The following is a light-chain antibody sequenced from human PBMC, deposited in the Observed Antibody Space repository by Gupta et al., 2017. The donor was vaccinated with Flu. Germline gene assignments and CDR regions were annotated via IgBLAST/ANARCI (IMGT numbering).Light chain of an antibody. CDR1: SSNIGINT. V-gene: IGLV1-44*01. CDR2: SNN. CDR3: VTWDDSLNGWV. Sequence: QSVLTQPPSASGTPGQRVTIPCSGSSSNIGINTVNWYQQLPGTAPKLLMYSNNQRPSGVPDRFSGSKSGTSASLAISGLQAEEEADYYCVTWDDSLNGWVFGGGTKLTVL. J-gene: IGLJ3*02.